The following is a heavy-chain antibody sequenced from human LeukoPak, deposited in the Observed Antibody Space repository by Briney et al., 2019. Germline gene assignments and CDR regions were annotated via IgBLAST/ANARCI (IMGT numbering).Heavy chain of an antibody. Sequence: ASVKVSCKASGYTFTGYYMHWVRQAPGQELEWMGWINPNSGGTNYAQKFQGRVTMTRDTSISTAYMELSRLRSDDTAVYYCARDAGLPERGSFDPWGQGTLVTVSS. J-gene: IGHJ5*02. CDR2: INPNSGGT. CDR3: ARDAGLPERGSFDP. V-gene: IGHV1-2*02. CDR1: GYTFTGYY. D-gene: IGHD1-14*01.